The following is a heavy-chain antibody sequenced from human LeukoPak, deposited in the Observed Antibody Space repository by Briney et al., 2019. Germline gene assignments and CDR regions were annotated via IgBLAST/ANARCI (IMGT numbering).Heavy chain of an antibody. J-gene: IGHJ4*02. CDR3: AKDIDPGSFERPYFDY. CDR2: ISWNSGSI. Sequence: PGGSLRLSCAASGFTVSSNYMSWVRQAPGKGLEWVSGISWNSGSIGYADSVKGRFTISRDNAKNSLYLQMNSLRAEDTALYYCAKDIDPGSFERPYFDYWGQGTLVTVSS. V-gene: IGHV3-9*01. D-gene: IGHD1-1*01. CDR1: GFTVSSNY.